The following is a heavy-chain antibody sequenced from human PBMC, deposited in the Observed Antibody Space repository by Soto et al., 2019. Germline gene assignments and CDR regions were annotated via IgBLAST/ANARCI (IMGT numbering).Heavy chain of an antibody. CDR3: VKDSEYSSGWLAFH. Sequence: PGGSLRLSCVASGFTFSNYGMHWVRKAPGKGLEWVAVISPDGRNKYQADSVKGRFTISRDNSKYTLYLQMNNLRPEDTAVYYCVKDSEYSSGWLAFHWGQGTQVTVSS. CDR2: ISPDGRNK. V-gene: IGHV3-30*18. D-gene: IGHD6-19*01. J-gene: IGHJ4*02. CDR1: GFTFSNYG.